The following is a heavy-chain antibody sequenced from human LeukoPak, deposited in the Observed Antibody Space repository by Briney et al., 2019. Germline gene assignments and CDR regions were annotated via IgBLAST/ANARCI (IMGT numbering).Heavy chain of an antibody. CDR2: INHSGST. Sequence: SETLSLTCAVYGGSFSGYYWSWIRQPPGKGLEWIGEINHSGSTNYNPSLKSRVTISVDTSKNQFSLKLSSLTAADTAVYYCASHSETYSPSFDYWGQGTLVTVSS. CDR3: ASHSETYSPSFDY. V-gene: IGHV4-34*01. J-gene: IGHJ4*02. D-gene: IGHD1-26*01. CDR1: GGSFSGYY.